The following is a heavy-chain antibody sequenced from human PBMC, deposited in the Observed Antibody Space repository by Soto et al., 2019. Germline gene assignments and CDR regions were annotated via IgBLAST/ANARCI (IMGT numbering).Heavy chain of an antibody. V-gene: IGHV1-69*01. Sequence: QVQLVQSGAGVKKPGSSVEVSCKASGGTFSSYAISWVRQAPGQGLEWMGGIIPIFGKAHYAQKVQGRVTITADESTSTAYMELSSLRSEDTAVYYCASRFPYYFDSSGFAPLDVWGQGTMVTVSS. CDR3: ASRFPYYFDSSGFAPLDV. D-gene: IGHD3-22*01. CDR2: IIPIFGKA. CDR1: GGTFSSYA. J-gene: IGHJ6*02.